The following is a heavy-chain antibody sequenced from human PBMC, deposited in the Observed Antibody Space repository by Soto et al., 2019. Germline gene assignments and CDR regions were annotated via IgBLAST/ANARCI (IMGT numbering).Heavy chain of an antibody. V-gene: IGHV3-49*04. CDR2: IRSKAYGGTT. Sequence: GGSLRLSCTASGFIFDDHAMSWVRQAPGRGLEWVGFIRSKAYGGTTEYAASVTGRFTISRDDSRGIAYLQMNSLKTEDTAVYYCARDHMFAFDSWGQGPLVTVSS. D-gene: IGHD3-10*02. CDR3: ARDHMFAFDS. CDR1: GFIFDDHA. J-gene: IGHJ4*02.